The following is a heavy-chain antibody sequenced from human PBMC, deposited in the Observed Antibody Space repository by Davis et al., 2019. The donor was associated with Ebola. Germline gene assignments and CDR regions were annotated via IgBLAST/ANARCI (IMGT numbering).Heavy chain of an antibody. CDR3: ARAYYDILTGPSNNPFDS. V-gene: IGHV1-3*01. CDR1: GYMFTNFA. J-gene: IGHJ4*02. D-gene: IGHD3-9*01. Sequence: ASVKVSCKASGYMFTNFAIHWVRRAPGQRLEWMGWINAGTGNTKYSQKFQNRVTITRDTSATTAYMELRSLRSEDTAVYYCARAYYDILTGPSNNPFDSWGQGTLVTVSS. CDR2: INAGTGNT.